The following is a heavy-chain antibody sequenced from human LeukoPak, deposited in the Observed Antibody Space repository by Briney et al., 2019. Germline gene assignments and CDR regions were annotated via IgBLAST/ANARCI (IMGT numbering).Heavy chain of an antibody. Sequence: PGGSLRLSCAASGFTFSSYSMNWVRQAPGKGLEWVSSISSSSSYIYYADSVKGRFTISRDNAKKSLYLQMNSLRAEDTAVYYCARDRDGYSSGRAGLNWGQGTLVTVSS. V-gene: IGHV3-21*01. CDR3: ARDRDGYSSGRAGLN. J-gene: IGHJ4*02. CDR2: ISSSSSYI. CDR1: GFTFSSYS. D-gene: IGHD6-19*01.